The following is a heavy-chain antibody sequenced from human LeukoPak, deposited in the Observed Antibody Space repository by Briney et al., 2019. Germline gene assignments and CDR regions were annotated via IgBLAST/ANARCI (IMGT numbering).Heavy chain of an antibody. Sequence: PSQTLSLTCTVSGGTISSYYWSWIRQPAGKGLEWIGRIYTSGSTNYNPSLKSRVTMSVDTSKNQFSLKLSSVTAADTAVYYCASTRGYSGYVFDYWGQGTLVTVSS. V-gene: IGHV4-4*07. CDR2: IYTSGST. CDR3: ASTRGYSGYVFDY. D-gene: IGHD5-12*01. CDR1: GGTISSYY. J-gene: IGHJ4*02.